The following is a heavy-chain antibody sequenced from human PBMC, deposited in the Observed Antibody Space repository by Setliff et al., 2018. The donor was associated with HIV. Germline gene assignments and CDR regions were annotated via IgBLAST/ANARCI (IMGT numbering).Heavy chain of an antibody. Sequence: PSETLSLTCTVFGGSVRSDDYYWSWIRQPPGKGLEWIGYIYYTGSTNYNPSLKSRVTISVDTSKNQFSLNLNSVTAADTAVYYCARLGAEDFSDYDWVDYWGQGTLVTVSS. CDR2: IYYTGST. J-gene: IGHJ4*02. CDR1: GGSVRSDDYY. V-gene: IGHV4-61*08. D-gene: IGHD5-12*01. CDR3: ARLGAEDFSDYDWVDY.